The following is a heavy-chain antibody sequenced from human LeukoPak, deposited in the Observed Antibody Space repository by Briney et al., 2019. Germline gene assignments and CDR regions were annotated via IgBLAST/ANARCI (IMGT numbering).Heavy chain of an antibody. CDR1: GGSISSYY. D-gene: IGHD6-19*01. Sequence: PSETLSLTCTVSGGSISSYYWSWIRQPAGKGLEWIGRIYTSGSTNYNPSLKSRVTMSVDTSKNQFSLKLSSVTAADTAVYYCARDSSSGWYGAAFDIWGQGTMVTVSS. CDR3: ARDSSSGWYGAAFDI. V-gene: IGHV4-4*07. CDR2: IYTSGST. J-gene: IGHJ3*02.